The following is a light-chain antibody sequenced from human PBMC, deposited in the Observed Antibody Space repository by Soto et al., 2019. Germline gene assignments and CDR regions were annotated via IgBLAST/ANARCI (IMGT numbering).Light chain of an antibody. Sequence: QSALTPPASVSGSPGQSITISCTGTSSDVGGYNYVSWYQQHPGKAPKLMIYEVSTRPSGISHRFSGSKSGTTAALTISGLQDEDEADYSCSSYTSSSTLNFGTGTKVTVL. J-gene: IGLJ1*01. V-gene: IGLV2-14*01. CDR3: SSYTSSSTLN. CDR1: SSDVGGYNY. CDR2: EVS.